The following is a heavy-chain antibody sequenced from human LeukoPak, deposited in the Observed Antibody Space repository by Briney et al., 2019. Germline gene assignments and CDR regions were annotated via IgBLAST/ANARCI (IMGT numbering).Heavy chain of an antibody. D-gene: IGHD1-14*01. V-gene: IGHV3-30*02. J-gene: IGHJ4*02. Sequence: GGSLRLSCAASGFTFSSYGMHWVRQAPGKGLEWVAFIRYDGSNKYYADSVKGRFTISRDNSKNTLYLQMNSLRAEDTAVYYCARSGRGAPGTRYISDFWGQGTLVTVSS. CDR2: IRYDGSNK. CDR1: GFTFSSYG. CDR3: ARSGRGAPGTRYISDF.